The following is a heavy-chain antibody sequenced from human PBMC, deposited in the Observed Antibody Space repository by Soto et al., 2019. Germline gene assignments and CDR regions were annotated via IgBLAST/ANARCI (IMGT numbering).Heavy chain of an antibody. V-gene: IGHV4-31*03. J-gene: IGHJ4*02. CDR3: VRGSDPYRCGF. CDR2: VHPNGNI. CDR1: GASVSSGLYF. Sequence: QVQLQESGPGLVKPSQTLSLTCTVSGASVSSGLYFWNWIRQLPGKGRQWLGHVHPNGNIYYNPSLQSXXTXSXXTSNNQVSLQLNSVTVADPAVYYCVRGSDPYRCGFWGQGALVTVSS. D-gene: IGHD6-25*01.